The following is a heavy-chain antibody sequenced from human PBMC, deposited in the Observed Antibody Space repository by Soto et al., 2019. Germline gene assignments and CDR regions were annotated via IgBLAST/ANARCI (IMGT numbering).Heavy chain of an antibody. CDR2: IYYSGST. Sequence: PSETLSLTCTVSGGSISSGVYYWSWIRHHPGKGLERIGYIYYSGSTYYNPSLKSRVTISVDTSKNQFSLKLSSVTAADTAVYYCARGSKIAAPPRNYYYYGMDVWGQGTTVTVSS. CDR1: GGSISSGVYY. CDR3: ARGSKIAAPPRNYYYYGMDV. V-gene: IGHV4-31*03. J-gene: IGHJ6*02. D-gene: IGHD6-6*01.